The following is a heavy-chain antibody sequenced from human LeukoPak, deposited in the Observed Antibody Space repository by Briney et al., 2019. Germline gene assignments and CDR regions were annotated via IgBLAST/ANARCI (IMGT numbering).Heavy chain of an antibody. Sequence: GASVKVSCKASGYTFTGHYIHWVRQAPGQGLEWMGWVNTNSGGTNYAQKFQGRVTMTRDTSITTAYMDLSSLRSDDTAVYYCARDNYGIGDYWGQGTLVTVSS. CDR1: GYTFTGHY. CDR2: VNTNSGGT. J-gene: IGHJ4*02. D-gene: IGHD4-11*01. V-gene: IGHV1-2*02. CDR3: ARDNYGIGDY.